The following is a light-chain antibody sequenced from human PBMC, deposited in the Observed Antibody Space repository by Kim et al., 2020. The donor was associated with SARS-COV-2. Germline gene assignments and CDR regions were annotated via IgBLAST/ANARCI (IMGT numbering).Light chain of an antibody. Sequence: GQRVTISCSGSSSNIGSDYVYWYHQLPGTAPKLLNYRNDQRPSGVPDRFSGSKSGTSASLAISGLRSEDEADYYCAEWDDRLSAWVFGGGTQLTVL. CDR1: SSNIGSDY. CDR2: RND. CDR3: AEWDDRLSAWV. V-gene: IGLV1-47*01. J-gene: IGLJ3*02.